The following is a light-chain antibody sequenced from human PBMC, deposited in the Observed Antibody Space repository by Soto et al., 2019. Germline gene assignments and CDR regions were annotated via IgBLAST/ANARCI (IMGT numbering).Light chain of an antibody. CDR1: SSNIGAGYD. CDR3: QSYDSSLSGSV. V-gene: IGLV1-40*01. J-gene: IGLJ2*01. CDR2: GNN. Sequence: QSALTQPPSVSGAPGQRVTISCTGSSSNIGAGYDVHWYQQIPGTAPKFLISGNNNRPSGVPDRFSGSKSDTSASLAITGLQAEDEADYYCQSYDSSLSGSVFGGGTKLTVL.